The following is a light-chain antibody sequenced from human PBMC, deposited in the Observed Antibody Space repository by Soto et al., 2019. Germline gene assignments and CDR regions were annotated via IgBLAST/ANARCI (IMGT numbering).Light chain of an antibody. Sequence: VLAQSPATPCFPPGERATVSWRASQSVSSYLAWYQQKPGQAPRLLIYGASSRATGIPDRFSGSGSGTDFTLTISRLEPEDFAVYYCQQYGSSPITFGQGTRLEIK. CDR1: QSVSSY. CDR3: QQYGSSPIT. V-gene: IGKV3-20*01. CDR2: GAS. J-gene: IGKJ5*01.